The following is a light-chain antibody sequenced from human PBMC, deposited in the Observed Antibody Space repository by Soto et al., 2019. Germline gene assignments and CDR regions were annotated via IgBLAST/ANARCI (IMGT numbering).Light chain of an antibody. CDR3: HQYYRYPWT. J-gene: IGKJ1*01. CDR1: QGISSY. Sequence: AIRMTQSPSSLSASTGDRVTITCRARQGISSYLAWYQQKPVKAPRLLIYAASTLQSGVPSRFSGSGTRKDLTLTISCLQSEDFATYYCHQYYRYPWTLGQGTKVDIK. CDR2: AAS. V-gene: IGKV1-8*01.